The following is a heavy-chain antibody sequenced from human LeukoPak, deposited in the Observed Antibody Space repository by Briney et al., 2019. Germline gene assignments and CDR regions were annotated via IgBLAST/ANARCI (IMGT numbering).Heavy chain of an antibody. D-gene: IGHD1-26*01. CDR2: IKQDESEK. V-gene: IGHV3-7*01. J-gene: IGHJ3*02. Sequence: PGGSLRLSCAASGFTFSSYWMSWVRQAPGKGLEWVANIKQDESEKYYVDSVKGRFTISRDNAKNSLFLQMNSLRAEDTAVYYCARGRIGSYGRDDAFDIWGQGTMVTVSS. CDR3: ARGRIGSYGRDDAFDI. CDR1: GFTFSSYW.